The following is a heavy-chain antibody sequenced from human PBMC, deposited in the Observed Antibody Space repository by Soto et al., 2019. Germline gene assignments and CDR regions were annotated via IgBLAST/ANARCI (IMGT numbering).Heavy chain of an antibody. J-gene: IGHJ4*02. Sequence: QVQLVQSGAEVKKPGASVRVSCKASGYTFTSYDIYWVRQATGQGLEWMGWMNPFSGNAVYTQKFRDRVTITRDTSINTAYMEMSGLRSEDTAVYYCTRGQGNHWGQGSLVTVSS. CDR3: TRGQGNH. V-gene: IGHV1-8*01. CDR1: GYTFTSYD. CDR2: MNPFSGNA.